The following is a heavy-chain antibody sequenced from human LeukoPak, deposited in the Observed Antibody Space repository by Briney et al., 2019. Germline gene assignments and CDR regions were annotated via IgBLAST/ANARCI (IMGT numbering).Heavy chain of an antibody. V-gene: IGHV3-21*01. J-gene: IGHJ2*01. D-gene: IGHD3-9*01. Sequence: GGSLRLSCAASGFTFSSYSMNWVRQAPGKGLEWVSSISSSSSYIYYADSVKGRFTISRDNAKNSLYLQMNSLRAEDTAVYYCAREREIGILRYFDWLSPGYFDLWGRGTLVTVSS. CDR3: AREREIGILRYFDWLSPGYFDL. CDR1: GFTFSSYS. CDR2: ISSSSSYI.